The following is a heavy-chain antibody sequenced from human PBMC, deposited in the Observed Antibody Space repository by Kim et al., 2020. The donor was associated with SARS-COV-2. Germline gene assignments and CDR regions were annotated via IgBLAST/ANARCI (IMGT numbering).Heavy chain of an antibody. CDR2: IWYDGSNK. CDR1: GFTFSSYG. V-gene: IGHV3-33*01. J-gene: IGHJ3*02. CDR3: ARDFSYGSGSYYNGWGAFDI. D-gene: IGHD3-10*01. Sequence: GGSLRLSCAASGFTFSSYGMHWVRQAPGKGLEWVAVIWYDGSNKYYADSVKGRFTISRDNSKNTLYLQMNSLRAEDTAVYYCARDFSYGSGSYYNGWGAFDIWGQGTMVTVSS.